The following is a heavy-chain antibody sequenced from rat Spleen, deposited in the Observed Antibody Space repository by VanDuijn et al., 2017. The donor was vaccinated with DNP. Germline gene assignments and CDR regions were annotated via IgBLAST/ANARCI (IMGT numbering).Heavy chain of an antibody. CDR1: DYSFTNNY. D-gene: IGHD1-12*03. CDR2: ISHSGST. CDR3: ARGNDGYYPNWYFDF. J-gene: IGHJ1*01. Sequence: EVQLQESGPGLVKPSQSLSLTCSVTDYSFTNNYWAWIWMFPGNKMEWIGHISHSGSTNYNPSLKSRISITRDTSRNQFFLQLTSITSEDTATYYCARGNDGYYPNWYFDFWGPGTMVTVSS. V-gene: IGHV3-1*01.